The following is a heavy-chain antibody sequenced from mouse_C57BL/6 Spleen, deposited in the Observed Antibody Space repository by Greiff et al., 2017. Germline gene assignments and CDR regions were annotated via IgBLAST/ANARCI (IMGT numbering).Heavy chain of an antibody. CDR1: GYAFSSSW. D-gene: IGHD1-2*01. CDR3: AILRDYYGEGPMDY. CDR2: IYPGDGDT. V-gene: IGHV1-82*01. J-gene: IGHJ4*01. Sequence: QVQLKQSGPELVKPGASVKISCKASGYAFSSSWMNWVKQRPGKGLEWIGRIYPGDGDTNYNGKFKGKATLTADKSSSTAYMQLSSLTSEDSAVYFCAILRDYYGEGPMDYWGQGTSVTVSS.